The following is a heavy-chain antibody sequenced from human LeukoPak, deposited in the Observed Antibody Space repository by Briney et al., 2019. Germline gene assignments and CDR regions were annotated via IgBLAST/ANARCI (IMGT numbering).Heavy chain of an antibody. CDR1: GGSFSGYY. V-gene: IGHV4-34*01. J-gene: IGHJ6*03. CDR2: INHSGST. CDR3: ARGLYWDDYGDTNYYYYMDV. D-gene: IGHD4-17*01. Sequence: SETLSLTCAVYGGSFSGYYWSWIRQPPGKGLEWIGEINHSGSTNYNPSLKSRVTISVDTSKNQFSLKLSSVTAADTAVYYCARGLYWDDYGDTNYYYYMDVWGKGTTVTISS.